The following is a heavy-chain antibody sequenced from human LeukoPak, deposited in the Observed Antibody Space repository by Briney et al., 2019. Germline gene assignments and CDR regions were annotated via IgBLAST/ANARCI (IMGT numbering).Heavy chain of an antibody. D-gene: IGHD1-26*01. V-gene: IGHV4-34*01. Sequence: GSLRLSCTASGFTFGDYAMSWVRQPPGKGLEWIGEINHSGSTNYNPSLKSRVTISEDTSKNQFSLKLTSVTAADTAVYYCARHLLNGPVVGATRMDNWFDPWGQGTLVTVSS. CDR1: GFTFGDYA. CDR3: ARHLLNGPVVGATRMDNWFDP. CDR2: INHSGST. J-gene: IGHJ5*02.